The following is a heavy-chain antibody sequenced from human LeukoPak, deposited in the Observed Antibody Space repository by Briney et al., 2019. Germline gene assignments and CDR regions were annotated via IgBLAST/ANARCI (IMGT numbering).Heavy chain of an antibody. Sequence: SVKVSCKASGYTFTSYGISWVRQAPGQGLEWLGGIIPIVGTANYAQKFQGRVTITADKSTSTAYMELSSLRSEDTAVYYCARDYLEYGDYGHGTWGQGTLVTVSS. CDR3: ARDYLEYGDYGHGT. V-gene: IGHV1-69*06. CDR2: IIPIVGTA. D-gene: IGHD4-17*01. CDR1: GYTFTSYG. J-gene: IGHJ5*02.